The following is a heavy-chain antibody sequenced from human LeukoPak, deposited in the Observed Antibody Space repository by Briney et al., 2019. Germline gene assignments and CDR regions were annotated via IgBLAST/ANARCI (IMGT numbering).Heavy chain of an antibody. CDR2: IKYGGPP. D-gene: IGHD5-12*01. CDR3: ARLGTYSGNLFDN. Sequence: SETLSLTCTVSGGSITSDSYYWVWVRQPPGKGREWTGSIKYGGPPFYSSSLQSRITLSMDASKNQFSLRLTSVTAADTAVYYYARLGTYSGNLFDNWGQGTLVTVSS. J-gene: IGHJ4*02. CDR1: GGSITSDSYY. V-gene: IGHV4-39*01.